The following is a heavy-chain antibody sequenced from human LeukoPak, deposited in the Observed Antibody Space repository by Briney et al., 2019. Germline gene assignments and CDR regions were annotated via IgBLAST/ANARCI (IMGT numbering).Heavy chain of an antibody. Sequence: GGSLRLSCAASGFTFSSYGMHWVRQAPGKGLEWVAVIWYDGSNKYYADSVKGRFTISRDNSKNTLYLQMNSLRAEDTAVYFCAKGQNTTMGSYYFDSWGQGTLVTVSS. J-gene: IGHJ4*02. D-gene: IGHD5-18*01. CDR1: GFTFSSYG. CDR3: AKGQNTTMGSYYFDS. V-gene: IGHV3-33*06. CDR2: IWYDGSNK.